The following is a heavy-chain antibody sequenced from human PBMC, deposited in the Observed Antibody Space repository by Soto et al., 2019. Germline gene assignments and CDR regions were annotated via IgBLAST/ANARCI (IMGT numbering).Heavy chain of an antibody. CDR1: GYTFTSYG. CDR2: ISAYNGNT. D-gene: IGHD3-3*01. J-gene: IGHJ5*02. V-gene: IGHV1-18*01. CDR3: AREAVEGYYDFWSSYLSNWFDP. Sequence: ASVKVSCKASGYTFTSYGISWVRQAPGQGLEWMGWISAYNGNTNYAQKLQGRVTMTTDTSTSTAYMELRSLRSDDTAVYYCAREAVEGYYDFWSSYLSNWFDPWGQGTLVTVSS.